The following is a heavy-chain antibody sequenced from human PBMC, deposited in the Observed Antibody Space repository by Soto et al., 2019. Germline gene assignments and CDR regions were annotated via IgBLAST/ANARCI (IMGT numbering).Heavy chain of an antibody. CDR3: AREVRSPYGSGGSCYSNGIAV. CDR1: GYTFTSYY. Sequence: QVQLVQSGAEVNKPGASVKVFCKASGYTFTSYYMHWVRQAPGQGLEWMGIINPSGGSTSYAQKFQGRVTMTRDTCTTTVYMELSSLRSEDTAVYYCAREVRSPYGSGGSCYSNGIAVCGQGSTVTVSS. CDR2: INPSGGST. V-gene: IGHV1-46*01. D-gene: IGHD2-15*01. J-gene: IGHJ6*02.